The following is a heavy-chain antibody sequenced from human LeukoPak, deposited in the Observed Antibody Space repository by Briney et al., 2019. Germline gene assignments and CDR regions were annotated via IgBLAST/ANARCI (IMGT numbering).Heavy chain of an antibody. Sequence: GASVKVSCKVSGYTLTELSMHWVRQAPGKGLEWMGGFDPADGETIYAQKFQGRVTMTEDTSTDTAYMELSSLRSEDTAVYYCARDLAAYDFWSGYRDDAFDIWGQGTMVTVSS. CDR2: FDPADGET. J-gene: IGHJ3*02. CDR3: ARDLAAYDFWSGYRDDAFDI. CDR1: GYTLTELS. V-gene: IGHV1-24*01. D-gene: IGHD3-3*01.